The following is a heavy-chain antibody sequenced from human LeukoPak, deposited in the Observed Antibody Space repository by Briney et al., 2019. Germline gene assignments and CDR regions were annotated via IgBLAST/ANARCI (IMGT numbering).Heavy chain of an antibody. V-gene: IGHV4-4*02. D-gene: IGHD2-8*01. CDR3: ASRRSSGVCDY. J-gene: IGHJ4*02. CDR1: GGSISSGNW. CDR2: ASFSETT. Sequence: SEILSLTCAVSGGSISSGNWWTWVRQPPGKGLEWIGYASFSETTDYNPSLKNRVTISVDTSKNQFSLKLNSVTAADTAVYYCASRRSSGVCDYWGQGTLVTVSS.